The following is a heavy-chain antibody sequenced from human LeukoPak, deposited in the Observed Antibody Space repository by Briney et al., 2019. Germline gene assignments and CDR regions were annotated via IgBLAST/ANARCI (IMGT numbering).Heavy chain of an antibody. V-gene: IGHV3-9*01. CDR2: ISWNSGSI. CDR3: AKEYRSGIDY. J-gene: IGHJ4*02. CDR1: GFTFDDYA. Sequence: GGSLRLSCAASGFTFDDYAMHWVRQAPGKGLEWVSGISWNSGSIGYADSVKGRFTISRDNAKNSLYLQMNSLRAEDTALYYCAKEYRSGIDYWGQGTLVTVSS. D-gene: IGHD6-19*01.